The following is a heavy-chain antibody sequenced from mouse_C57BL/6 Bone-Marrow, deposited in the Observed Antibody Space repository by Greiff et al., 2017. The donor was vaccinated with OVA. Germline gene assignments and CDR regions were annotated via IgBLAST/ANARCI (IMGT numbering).Heavy chain of an antibody. Sequence: VQLQQSGAELVRPGTSVKVSCKASGYAFTNYLIEWVKQRPGQGLEWIGVINPGSGGTNYNEKFKGKATLTADNSSSTAYMQLSSLTSEDSAVYFCARRHYKGGFDYWGQGTTLTVSS. CDR3: ARRHYKGGFDY. V-gene: IGHV1-54*01. CDR2: INPGSGGT. J-gene: IGHJ2*01. CDR1: GYAFTNYL. D-gene: IGHD2-12*01.